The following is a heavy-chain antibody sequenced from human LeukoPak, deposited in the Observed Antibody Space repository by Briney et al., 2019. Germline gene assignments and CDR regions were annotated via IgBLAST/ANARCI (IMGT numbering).Heavy chain of an antibody. D-gene: IGHD4-17*01. CDR2: ISGSGGST. CDR1: GFTFSSYA. V-gene: IGHV3-23*01. J-gene: IGHJ4*02. CDR3: AKDQGWYYGDYVGDY. Sequence: GGSLRLFCAASGFTFSSYAMSWVRQAPGKGLEWVSAISGSGGSTYYADSVKGRFTISRDNSKNRLYLQMNSLRAEDTAVYYCAKDQGWYYGDYVGDYWGQGTLVTVSS.